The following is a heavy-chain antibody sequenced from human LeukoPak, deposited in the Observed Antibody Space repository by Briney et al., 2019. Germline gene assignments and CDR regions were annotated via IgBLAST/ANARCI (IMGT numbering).Heavy chain of an antibody. V-gene: IGHV1-46*01. D-gene: IGHD6-13*01. CDR3: ARDGLPYSSSWTNWFDP. CDR2: INPSGGST. Sequence: ASVKVSCKASGYNFISYYMHWVRQAPGQGLEWMGIINPSGGSTSYAQKFQDRVTMTRDTSTSTVYMELSSLKSEDTAVYYCARDGLPYSSSWTNWFDPWGQGTLVTVSS. J-gene: IGHJ5*02. CDR1: GYNFISYY.